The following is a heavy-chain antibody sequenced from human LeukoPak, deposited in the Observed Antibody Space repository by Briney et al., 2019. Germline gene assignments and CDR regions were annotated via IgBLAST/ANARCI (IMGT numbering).Heavy chain of an antibody. J-gene: IGHJ6*02. D-gene: IGHD3-22*01. CDR2: IHSDGSST. V-gene: IGHV3-74*01. CDR3: VRCDYYDTTGFYYGMDV. Sequence: GGSLRLSCVASGFSFRAYWMHWVRQAPGKGLVWVAHIHSDGSSTRYADSVKGRFTISRDNARNTLYLQMNSLRAEDTAVYYCVRCDYYDTTGFYYGMDVWGQRTMVTVSS. CDR1: GFSFRAYW.